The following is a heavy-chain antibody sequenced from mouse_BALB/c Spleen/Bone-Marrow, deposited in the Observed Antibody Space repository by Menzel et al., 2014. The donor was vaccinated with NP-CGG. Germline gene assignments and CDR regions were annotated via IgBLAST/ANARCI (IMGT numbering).Heavy chain of an antibody. D-gene: IGHD2-1*01. CDR3: TRSYYGNYFDV. CDR1: GYTFASYY. CDR2: INLSNGGT. V-gene: IGHV1S81*02. J-gene: IGHJ1*01. Sequence: QVQLQQSGAELVKPGASVKLSCKASGYTFASYYMYWVKPRPGQGLEWIGEINLSNGGTNFNEKFKSKATLTVDKSSSTAYMQLSSLTSEDSAVYYCTRSYYGNYFDVWGAGTTVTVSS.